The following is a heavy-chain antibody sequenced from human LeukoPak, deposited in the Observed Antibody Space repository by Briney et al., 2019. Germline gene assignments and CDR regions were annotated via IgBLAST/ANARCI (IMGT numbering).Heavy chain of an antibody. Sequence: GGSLRLSCAASGFTFSSYGMHWVRQAPGKGLEWVAVMSYDGSNKYYADSVKGRFTISRDNSKNTLYLQMNSLRAEDTAVYYCASGYSGYDPPDYWGQGTLVTVPS. CDR1: GFTFSSYG. CDR2: MSYDGSNK. J-gene: IGHJ4*02. D-gene: IGHD5-12*01. V-gene: IGHV3-30*03. CDR3: ASGYSGYDPPDY.